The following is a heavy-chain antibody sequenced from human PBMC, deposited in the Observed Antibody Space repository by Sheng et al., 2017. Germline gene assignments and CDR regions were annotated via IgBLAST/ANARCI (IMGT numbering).Heavy chain of an antibody. D-gene: IGHD6-6*01. CDR2: VRHDGSDK. CDR1: GFTFSTYG. Sequence: QVQLVESGGGVVQPGGSLRLSCAASGFTFSTYGMHWVRQAPGKGLEWVTFVRHDGSDKYYADSVRGRFTVSRDNSGNTLYLQMHSLRGEDTAVYYCGKDNELGFHSSGSIDYWGRGTLVTVSS. CDR3: GKDNELGFHSSGSIDY. V-gene: IGHV3-30*02. J-gene: IGHJ4*02.